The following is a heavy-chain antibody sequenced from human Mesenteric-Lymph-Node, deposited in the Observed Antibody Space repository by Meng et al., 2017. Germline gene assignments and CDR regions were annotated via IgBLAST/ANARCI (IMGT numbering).Heavy chain of an antibody. V-gene: IGHV3-23*01. D-gene: IGHD6-13*01. CDR3: AKEAAAGGSPLFDY. Sequence: VQLLEAGGGLVQPGGSLRLSCGVFGYIFSSYGLSWVRQAPGKGLEWVSGINSGGGGYYADSVKGRFTISRDNSKNMLYLQLDSLRVEDTAVYYCAKEAAAGGSPLFDYWGQGTLVTVSS. J-gene: IGHJ4*02. CDR1: GYIFSSYG. CDR2: INSGGGG.